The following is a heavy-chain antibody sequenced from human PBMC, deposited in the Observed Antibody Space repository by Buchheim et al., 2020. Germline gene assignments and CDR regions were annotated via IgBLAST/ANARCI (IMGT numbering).Heavy chain of an antibody. CDR2: INPNSGGT. CDR3: ARGGRITMVRGVIRWFDP. CDR1: GYTFTGYY. V-gene: IGHV1-2*04. Sequence: QVQLVQSGAEVKKPGASVKVSCKASGYTFTGYYMHWVRQAPGQGLEWKGWINPNSGGTNYAQKFQGWVTMTRDTTISTAYMALSRLRSDHTAVYYCARGGRITMVRGVIRWFDPWGQGTL. J-gene: IGHJ5*02. D-gene: IGHD3-10*01.